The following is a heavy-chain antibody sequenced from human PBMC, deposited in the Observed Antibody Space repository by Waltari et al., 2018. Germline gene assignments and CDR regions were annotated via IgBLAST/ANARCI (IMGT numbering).Heavy chain of an antibody. CDR1: GYTFTANY. CDR2: LHPNSGAT. V-gene: IGHV1-2*02. D-gene: IGHD3-10*01. Sequence: QVQLVQSGAEVKRPGASVKVSCKASGYTFTANYVHWVRQAPGQGLEWMGWLHPNSGATDYAQQFQGRVTMTLDTSISTLYMELSRLGSDDTAVYYCARAWFNSGFDYWGQGSLVTVSS. J-gene: IGHJ4*02. CDR3: ARAWFNSGFDY.